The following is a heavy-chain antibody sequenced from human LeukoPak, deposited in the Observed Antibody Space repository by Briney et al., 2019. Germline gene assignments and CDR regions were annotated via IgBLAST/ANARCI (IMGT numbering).Heavy chain of an antibody. CDR1: GFTFSSYS. D-gene: IGHD3-10*01. J-gene: IGHJ3*02. CDR2: TSSSSSYI. CDR3: ARAGGWFGDYAFDI. V-gene: IGHV3-21*01. Sequence: GGSLRLSCAASGFTFSSYSMNWVRQAPGKGLEWVSSTSSSSSYIYYADSVKGRFTISRDNAKNSLYLQMNSLRAEDTAVYYCARAGGWFGDYAFDIWGQGTMVTVSS.